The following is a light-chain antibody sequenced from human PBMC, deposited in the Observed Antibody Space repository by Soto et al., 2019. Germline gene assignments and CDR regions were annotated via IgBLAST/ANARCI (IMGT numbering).Light chain of an antibody. Sequence: QSVLTQPASVSGSPGQSITISCTGTSSDIGYYDYVSWYQQHPDKAPKLMIYDVSNRPSGVSNRFSGSKSDNTAALTISGLQAEDEANYYCSSYTTSATLVFGGGTQLTVL. CDR1: SSDIGYYDY. CDR2: DVS. V-gene: IGLV2-14*03. J-gene: IGLJ2*01. CDR3: SSYTTSATLV.